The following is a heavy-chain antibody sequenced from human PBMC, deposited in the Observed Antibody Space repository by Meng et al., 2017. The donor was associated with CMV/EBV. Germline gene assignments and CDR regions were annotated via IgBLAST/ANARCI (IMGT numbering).Heavy chain of an antibody. CDR3: AKDYWLGWYAEYYFDY. V-gene: IGHV3-30*02. CDR2: IRYDGSNK. D-gene: IGHD6-19*01. CDR1: GFTFSSYG. Sequence: GESLKISCAASGFTFSSYGMHWVRQAPGKGLEWVAFIRYDGSNKYYADSEKGRFTISRDNSKNTLYLQMNSLRAEDTAVYYCAKDYWLGWYAEYYFDYWGQGTLVTVSS. J-gene: IGHJ4*02.